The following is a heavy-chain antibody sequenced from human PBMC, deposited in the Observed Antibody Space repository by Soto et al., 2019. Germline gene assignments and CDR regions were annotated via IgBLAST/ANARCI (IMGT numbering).Heavy chain of an antibody. J-gene: IGHJ6*02. CDR1: GFSLSNARMG. Sequence: SGPTLVNPTETLTLTCTVSGFSLSNARMGVSWIRQPPGKALEWLAHIFSNDEKSYSTSLMSRLTISKDTSKSQVVLTMTNMDPVDTATYYCARIPPYCSSTSCFYYYGMDVWGQGTTVTVSS. CDR3: ARIPPYCSSTSCFYYYGMDV. D-gene: IGHD2-2*01. CDR2: IFSNDEK. V-gene: IGHV2-26*01.